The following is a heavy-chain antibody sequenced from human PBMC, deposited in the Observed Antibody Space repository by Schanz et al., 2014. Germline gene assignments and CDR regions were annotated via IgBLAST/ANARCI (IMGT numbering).Heavy chain of an antibody. CDR3: VREESEYGEGRERD. CDR2: INLDGSGK. Sequence: EVQLVESGGGLVQPGGSLRLSCAASGFTFTNYWMTWVRQAPGKGLEWVANINLDGSGKIYLGSVRGRFAISRDDAQNSVYLQMNSLRAEDTSVYHCVREESEYGEGRERDWGPGTLVTVSS. J-gene: IGHJ4*02. V-gene: IGHV3-7*01. D-gene: IGHD3-10*01. CDR1: GFTFTNYW.